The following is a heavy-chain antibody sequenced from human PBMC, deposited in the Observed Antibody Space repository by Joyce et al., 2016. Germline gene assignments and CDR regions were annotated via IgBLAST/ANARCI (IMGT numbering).Heavy chain of an antibody. D-gene: IGHD5-18*01. CDR1: GYIFANYW. CDR3: ARRANGFTYGGNAHLDY. J-gene: IGHJ4*02. CDR2: IYPSDSDT. V-gene: IGHV5-51*01. Sequence: EVQLVQSGAEAKKPGESLRISCTTSGYIFANYWIVWVRQMPGRGLEWIGVIYPSDSDTKYNPSFQVQVTISVDKSINTAYLHWSSLKASDSATYYCARRANGFTYGGNAHLDYWGQGALVTVSS.